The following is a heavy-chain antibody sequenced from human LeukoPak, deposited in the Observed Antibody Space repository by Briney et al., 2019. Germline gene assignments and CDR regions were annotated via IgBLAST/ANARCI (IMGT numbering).Heavy chain of an antibody. V-gene: IGHV4-39*07. CDR1: GGSISTSNYY. CDR3: ATGANWFDP. CDR2: INHSGRT. Sequence: SETLSLTCTVSGGSISTSNYYWGWIRQPPGKGLEWIGEINHSGRTNYNPSLKSRVTISVDTSKNQFSLKLGSVTAADTAVYYCATGANWFDPWGQGTLVTVSS. J-gene: IGHJ5*02.